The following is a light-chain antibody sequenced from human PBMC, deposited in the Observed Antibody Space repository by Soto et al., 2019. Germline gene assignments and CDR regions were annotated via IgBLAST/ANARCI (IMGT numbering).Light chain of an antibody. V-gene: IGKV3-20*01. CDR3: QQYHTSPIT. CDR2: GAS. J-gene: IGKJ5*01. Sequence: NVLPPSPGTLSLSPGDRATLSCRARPSFSSSYLAWYQPKPGQAPRLLIYGASIRATGIPDRFSGSGSGTDFTLTISRLEPEDFAVYYGQQYHTSPITFGQGTRLDI. CDR1: PSFSSSY.